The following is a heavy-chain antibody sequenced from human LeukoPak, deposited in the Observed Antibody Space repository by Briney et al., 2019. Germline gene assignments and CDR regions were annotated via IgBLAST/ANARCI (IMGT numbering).Heavy chain of an antibody. CDR2: ISYDGSNK. J-gene: IGHJ4*02. Sequence: GGSLRLSCAASGFTFSSYGMHWVRQAPGKGLEWVAVISYDGSNKYYADSVKGRFTISRDNSKNTLYLQMNSLRAEDTAVYYCAKDQGHGDYVIYWGQGTLVTVSS. V-gene: IGHV3-30*18. D-gene: IGHD4-17*01. CDR3: AKDQGHGDYVIY. CDR1: GFTFSSYG.